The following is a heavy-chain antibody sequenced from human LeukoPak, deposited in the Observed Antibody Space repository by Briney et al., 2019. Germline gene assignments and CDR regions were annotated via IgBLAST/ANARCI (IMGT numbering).Heavy chain of an antibody. CDR1: GGSFSGYY. CDR2: INHSGST. J-gene: IGHJ6*03. V-gene: IGHV4-34*01. Sequence: SETLSLTCAVYGGSFSGYYWSWIRQPPGKGLEWIGEINHSGSTNYNPSLKSRVTISVDTSKNQFSLKLSSVTAADTAVYYCARHLRPVKNLVVPAGRLRNYYYYMDVWGKGTTVTVSS. D-gene: IGHD2-2*01. CDR3: ARHLRPVKNLVVPAGRLRNYYYYMDV.